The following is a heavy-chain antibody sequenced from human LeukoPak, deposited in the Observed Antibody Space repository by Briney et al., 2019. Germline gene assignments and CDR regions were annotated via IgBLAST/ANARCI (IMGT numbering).Heavy chain of an antibody. CDR1: GGSISSYY. V-gene: IGHV4-59*01. J-gene: IGHJ4*02. Sequence: SETLSLTCTVSGGSISSYYWSWIRQPPGKGLEWIGYIYYSGSTNYNPSLKSRVTMSVDTSKNQFSLKLSSVTAADTAVYYCARCSGGSCSHWGQGTLVTVSS. D-gene: IGHD2-15*01. CDR2: IYYSGST. CDR3: ARCSGGSCSH.